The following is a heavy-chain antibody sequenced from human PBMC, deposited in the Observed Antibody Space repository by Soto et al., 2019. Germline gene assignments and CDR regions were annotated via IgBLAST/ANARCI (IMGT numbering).Heavy chain of an antibody. CDR1: GGIFSSYT. CDR2: IIPIHGIT. J-gene: IGHJ4*02. D-gene: IGHD3-22*01. CDR3: AREGYDSSGYYFDY. Sequence: SVKVSCKASGGIFSSYTISWVRQAPGQGLEWMGRIIPIHGITNYAQKFQGRVTITADKSTTTAYMELTSLKFEDTAVYYCAREGYDSSGYYFDYWGQGTLVTVSS. V-gene: IGHV1-69*04.